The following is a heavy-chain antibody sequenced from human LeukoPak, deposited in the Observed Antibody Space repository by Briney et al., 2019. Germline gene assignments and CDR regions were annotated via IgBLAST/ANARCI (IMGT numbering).Heavy chain of an antibody. J-gene: IGHJ4*02. CDR3: TRDPTSLSVAGSQGFDY. D-gene: IGHD6-19*01. CDR2: INPNSGGT. V-gene: IGHV1-2*02. CDR1: GYTFTDYY. Sequence: GASVKVSCKASGYTFTDYYMHWVRQAPGQGLEWMGWINPNSGGTNYAQKFQGRVTMTRDTSISTAYMDLSRLRSDDTAVYYCTRDPTSLSVAGSQGFDYWGQGTLVTVSS.